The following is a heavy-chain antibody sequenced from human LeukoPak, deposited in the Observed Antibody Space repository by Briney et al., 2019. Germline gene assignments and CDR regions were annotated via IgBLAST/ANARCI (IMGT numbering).Heavy chain of an antibody. J-gene: IGHJ4*02. D-gene: IGHD3-10*01. CDR1: VFTFSSYS. V-gene: IGHV3-21*01. Sequence: PGGSLRLSCAASVFTFSSYSMNWVRQAPGKGLEWVSSISSSSSYIYYADSVKGRFTISRDNAKNSLYLQMNSLRAEDTAVYYCARGRGGFAVDYWGQGTLVTVSS. CDR2: ISSSSSYI. CDR3: ARGRGGFAVDY.